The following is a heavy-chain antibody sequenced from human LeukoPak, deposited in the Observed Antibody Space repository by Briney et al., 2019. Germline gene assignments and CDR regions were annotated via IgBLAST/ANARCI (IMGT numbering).Heavy chain of an antibody. J-gene: IGHJ6*02. CDR1: GGTFSSYA. D-gene: IGHD3-10*01. CDR3: GSVIGFGIYYYYGMDV. V-gene: IGHV1-69*13. CDR2: IFPIFGTA. Sequence: SVKVSCKASGGTFSSYAISWVRQAPGQGLEWMGGIFPIFGTANYAQKFQGRVTITADESTSTAYMELSSLRSEDTAVYYCGSVIGFGIYYYYGMDVWGQGTTVTVSS.